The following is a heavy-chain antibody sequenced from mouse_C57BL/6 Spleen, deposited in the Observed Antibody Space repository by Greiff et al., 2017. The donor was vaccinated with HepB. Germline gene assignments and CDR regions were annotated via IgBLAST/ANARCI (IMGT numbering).Heavy chain of an antibody. J-gene: IGHJ4*01. Sequence: EESGPGLVKPSQSLSLTCSVTGYSITSGYYWNWIRQFPGNKLEWMGYISYDGSNNYNPSLKNRISITRDTSKNQFFLKLNSVTTEDTATYYCAREGYDGYYYAMDYWGQGTSVTVSS. CDR1: GYSITSGYY. CDR3: AREGYDGYYYAMDY. V-gene: IGHV3-6*01. CDR2: ISYDGSN. D-gene: IGHD2-3*01.